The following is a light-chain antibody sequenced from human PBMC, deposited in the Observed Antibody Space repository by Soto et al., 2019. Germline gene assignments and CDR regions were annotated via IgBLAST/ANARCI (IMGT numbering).Light chain of an antibody. CDR2: DAS. V-gene: IGKV3-11*01. CDR3: QQRSNWLT. CDR1: QTVSSH. J-gene: IGKJ4*01. Sequence: EIVLTQSPATLSLSPGERATLSCRTSQTVSSHLIWYQQKPGQAPRLLIYDASNRATGIPARFSGSGSGTDFTLTISSLEPEDFAVYYCQQRSNWLTFGGGTKVEIK.